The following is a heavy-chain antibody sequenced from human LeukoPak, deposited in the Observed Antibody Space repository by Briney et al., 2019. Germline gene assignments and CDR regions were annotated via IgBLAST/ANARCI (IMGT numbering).Heavy chain of an antibody. Sequence: GGSLRLSCAASGFTISSSCMSWVRQAPGKGLEWVSIIYSGGDILYADSVKGRFTISRDTSKNTLYLQMNGLRAEDTAVYYCVRHLDSWGQGTLVTVSS. J-gene: IGHJ4*02. CDR3: VRHLDS. CDR1: GFTISSSC. V-gene: IGHV3-53*01. CDR2: IYSGGDI.